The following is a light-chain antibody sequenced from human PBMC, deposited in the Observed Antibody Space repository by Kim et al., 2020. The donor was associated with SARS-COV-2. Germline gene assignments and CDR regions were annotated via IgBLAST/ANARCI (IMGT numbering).Light chain of an antibody. V-gene: IGKV3-20*01. CDR3: QQYGSSPET. J-gene: IGKJ1*01. CDR2: GAS. CDR1: QSVSNSY. Sequence: EIVLTQSPGTLSLSPGERATLSCRASQSVSNSYLAWYQQKPGQAPRLLIYGASSRATSIPDRFSGSGSGTDFTLTISRLEPEDFAVYYCQQYGSSPETFGQGTKVDIK.